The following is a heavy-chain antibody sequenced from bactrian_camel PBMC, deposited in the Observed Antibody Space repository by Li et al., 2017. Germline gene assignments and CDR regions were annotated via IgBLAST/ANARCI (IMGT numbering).Heavy chain of an antibody. CDR2: IKRTDVA. D-gene: IGHD2*01. CDR1: RARIGNYC. V-gene: IGHV3S53*01. J-gene: IGHJ6*01. Sequence: VQLVESGGGSVKTGGSLRISCLGSRARIGNYCMGWFRQAPGKEREAVAIIKRTDVAVYSDSVKGRFTISKDEDENVLYLQMDMLRPEDTAMYYCAARGGFGSCTLDTRSSPFGYWGQGTQVTVS. CDR3: AARGGFGSCTLDTRSSPFGY.